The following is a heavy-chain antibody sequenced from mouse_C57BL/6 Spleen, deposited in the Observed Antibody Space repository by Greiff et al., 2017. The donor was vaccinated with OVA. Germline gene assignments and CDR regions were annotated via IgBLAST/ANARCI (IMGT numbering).Heavy chain of an antibody. J-gene: IGHJ2*01. CDR1: GYAFSSYW. Sequence: QVQLKESGAELVKPGASVKISCKASGYAFSSYWMNWVKQRPGKGLEWIGQIYPGDGDTNYNGKFKGKATLTADKSSSTAYMQLSSLTSEDSALYFCESSGISHYLDYWRKGPTLRVPS. CDR3: ESSGISHYLDY. D-gene: IGHD4-1*01. CDR2: IYPGDGDT. V-gene: IGHV1-80*01.